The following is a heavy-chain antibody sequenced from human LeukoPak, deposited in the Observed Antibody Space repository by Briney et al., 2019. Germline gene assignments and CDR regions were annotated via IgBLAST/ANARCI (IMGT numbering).Heavy chain of an antibody. V-gene: IGHV1-18*01. J-gene: IGHJ6*02. CDR2: ISAYNGNT. Sequence: ASVKVSCKASGYTFTSYGISWVRQAPGQGLEWMGWISAYNGNTNYAQKLQGRVTMTTDTSASTAYMELRSLRSDDTAVYYCARDIYYYDSSGYYHDYYYYYGMDVWGQGTTVTVSS. CDR3: ARDIYYYDSSGYYHDYYYYYGMDV. D-gene: IGHD3-22*01. CDR1: GYTFTSYG.